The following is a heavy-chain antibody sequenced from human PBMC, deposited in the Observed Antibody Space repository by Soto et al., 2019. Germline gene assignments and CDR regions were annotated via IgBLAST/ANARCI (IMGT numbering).Heavy chain of an antibody. CDR1: GGSSRAYH. D-gene: IGHD1-20*01. CDR2: FSYSGSL. V-gene: IGHV4-34*01. Sequence: PSETLSLTCSVYGGSSRAYHWSWIRQSPGEGLEWIGEFSYSGSLNYNPSLTRRVAVSLDTSTDHFSLTMTSVTAADTGVYFCAGGPRYWSFALWRRVILVTVSS. J-gene: IGHJ2*01. CDR3: AGGPRYWSFAL.